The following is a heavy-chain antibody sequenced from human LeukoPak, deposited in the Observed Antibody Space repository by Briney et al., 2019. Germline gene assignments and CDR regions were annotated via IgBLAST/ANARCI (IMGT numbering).Heavy chain of an antibody. D-gene: IGHD4-17*01. CDR2: IIPILGIA. CDR3: ARVLTTVTPDAFGI. CDR1: GGTFSSYA. V-gene: IGHV1-69*04. Sequence: SVKVSCKASGGTFSSYAISWVRQAPGQGLEWMGRIIPILGIANYVQKFQGRVTITADKSTSTAYMELSSLRSEDTAVYYCARVLTTVTPDAFGIWGQGTMVTVSS. J-gene: IGHJ3*02.